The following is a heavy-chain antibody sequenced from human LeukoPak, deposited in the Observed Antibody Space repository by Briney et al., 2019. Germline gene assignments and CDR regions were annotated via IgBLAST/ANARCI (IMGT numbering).Heavy chain of an antibody. D-gene: IGHD6-6*01. Sequence: PAGSLTLSCAASGCTFSSYSMSWVRQAPGKGLEWVSAINGSGWSTYYADSVKGRFTISKDNSKNTLYPQITSLRAQDTAVYYCAKDAIDEYSSLATSGQGTLVTVSS. J-gene: IGHJ5*02. CDR1: GCTFSSYS. CDR2: INGSGWST. CDR3: AKDAIDEYSSLAT. V-gene: IGHV3-23*01.